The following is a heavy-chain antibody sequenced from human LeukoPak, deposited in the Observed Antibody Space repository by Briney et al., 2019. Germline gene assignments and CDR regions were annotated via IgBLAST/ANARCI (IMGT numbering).Heavy chain of an antibody. V-gene: IGHV3-48*03. CDR1: GFTFSSFD. D-gene: IGHD1-26*01. Sequence: GGSLSLSCAASGFTFSSFDINWVRQAPGKGLDWISYISGSGSTMYYADSVKGRFTISRDNAKNSLYLQMNSLRAEDTAVYYCARGGWPDYWGQGTLVTVSS. CDR2: ISGSGSTM. J-gene: IGHJ4*02. CDR3: ARGGWPDY.